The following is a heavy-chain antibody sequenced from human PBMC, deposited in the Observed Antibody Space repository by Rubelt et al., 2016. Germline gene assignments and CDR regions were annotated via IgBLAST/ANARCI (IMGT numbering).Heavy chain of an antibody. CDR3: AGDVCSEQSVHDSDTYSFDY. J-gene: IGHJ4*02. CDR1: GYTFTNYA. V-gene: IGHV7-4-1*02. D-gene: IGHD3-22*01. Sequence: QVQLVQSGSELKKPGASVKVSCKASGYTFTNYAMTWVRQAPGQGLEWMGCININTGNPTYAQGFTGRFVLSLDTSVSTACMEISSLKAEVTGVWCGAGDVCSEQSVHDSDTYSFDYWGQGTLVTVSS. CDR2: ININTGNP.